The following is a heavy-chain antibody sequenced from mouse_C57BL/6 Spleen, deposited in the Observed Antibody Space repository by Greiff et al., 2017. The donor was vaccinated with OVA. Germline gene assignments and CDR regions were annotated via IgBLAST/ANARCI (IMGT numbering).Heavy chain of an antibody. CDR1: GYTFTDYY. CDR3: ARNGITTVVNY. Sequence: EVQLQQSGPELVKPGASVKISCKASGYTFTDYYMNWVKQSHGKSLEWIGDINPNNGGTSYNQKFKGKATLTVDKSSSTAYMELRSLTSEDSAVYYCARNGITTVVNYWGQGTTLTVSS. V-gene: IGHV1-26*01. D-gene: IGHD1-1*01. CDR2: INPNNGGT. J-gene: IGHJ2*01.